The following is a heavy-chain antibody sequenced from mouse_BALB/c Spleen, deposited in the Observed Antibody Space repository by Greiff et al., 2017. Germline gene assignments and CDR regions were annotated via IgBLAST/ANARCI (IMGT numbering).Heavy chain of an antibody. Sequence: QVQLKESGPGLVQPSQSLSITCTVSGFSLTSYGVHWVRQSPGKGLEWLGVIWSGGSTDYNAAFISRLSISKDNSKSQVFFKMNSLQANDTAIYYCARTVGNYWYFDVWGAGTTVTVSS. CDR2: IWSGGST. CDR1: GFSLTSYG. J-gene: IGHJ1*01. CDR3: ARTVGNYWYFDV. D-gene: IGHD2-1*01. V-gene: IGHV2-2*02.